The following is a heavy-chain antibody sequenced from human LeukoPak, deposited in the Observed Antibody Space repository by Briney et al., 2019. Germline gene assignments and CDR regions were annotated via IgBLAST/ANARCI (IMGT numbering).Heavy chain of an antibody. CDR2: ISGSGGST. V-gene: IGHV3-23*01. J-gene: IGHJ4*02. D-gene: IGHD2-2*01. CDR1: GFTFSSYA. CDR3: AKGPYCSSTSCYPTPFDY. Sequence: GGSLRLSCAASGFTFSSYAMSWVRQAPGKGLEWVSAISGSGGSTYYADSVKGRFTISRDNSKNTLYLQMNSLRAEDTAVYYCAKGPYCSSTSCYPTPFDYWAREPWSPSPQ.